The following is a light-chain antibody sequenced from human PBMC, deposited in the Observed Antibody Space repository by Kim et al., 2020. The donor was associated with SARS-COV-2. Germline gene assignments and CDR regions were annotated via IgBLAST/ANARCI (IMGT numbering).Light chain of an antibody. V-gene: IGKV3-20*01. CDR3: QQYNRSPRT. CDR1: QSVSSSY. Sequence: EIVLTQSPGTLSLSLGERATLSCRASQSVSSSYLAWYQQKPGQAPRLLIYGASSRATGIPDRFSGSGSGTDFTLTISRLEPEDFAVYYCQQYNRSPRTFGLGTKLEI. CDR2: GAS. J-gene: IGKJ1*01.